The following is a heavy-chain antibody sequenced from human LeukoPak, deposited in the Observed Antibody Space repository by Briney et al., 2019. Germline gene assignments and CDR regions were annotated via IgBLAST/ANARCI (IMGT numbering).Heavy chain of an antibody. J-gene: IGHJ4*02. Sequence: ASVKVSCKASGYTFTSYAMHWVRQAPGQRLEWMGWINAGNGNTKYSQGFQGRVTITRDTSASTAYMELSSLRSEDMAVYYCARSRDNWNYGMLIFDYWGQGTLVTVSS. D-gene: IGHD1-7*01. CDR2: INAGNGNT. CDR3: ARSRDNWNYGMLIFDY. CDR1: GYTFTSYA. V-gene: IGHV1-3*03.